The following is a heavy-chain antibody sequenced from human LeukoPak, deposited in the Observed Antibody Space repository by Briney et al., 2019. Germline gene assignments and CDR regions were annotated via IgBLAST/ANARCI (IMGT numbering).Heavy chain of an antibody. CDR1: GYTFTSYW. V-gene: IGHV5-51*01. CDR2: IYPGDSDT. J-gene: IGHJ6*02. CDR3: ASAVDSANWFGMDV. Sequence: GESLKISCQASGYTFTSYWIGWVRQMPGKGLECMGIIYPGDSDTRYSPSFQGQVTISADKSISTAYLQWSSLKASDTAMYYCASAVDSANWFGMDVWGQGTTVTVSS. D-gene: IGHD4-23*01.